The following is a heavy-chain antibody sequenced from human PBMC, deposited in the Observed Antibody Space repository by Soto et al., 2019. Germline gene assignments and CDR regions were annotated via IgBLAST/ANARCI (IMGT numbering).Heavy chain of an antibody. CDR3: ARIPTGSYGPYNWFDP. CDR2: IFSNDEK. Sequence: ESGPTLVNPTETLTLTCTVSGFSLSNARMGVSWIRQPPGKALEWLAHIFSNDEKSYSTSLKSRLTISKDTSKSQVVLTMTNMDPVDTATYYCARIPTGSYGPYNWFDPWGQGTLVTVSS. J-gene: IGHJ5*02. D-gene: IGHD5-18*01. CDR1: GFSLSNARMG. V-gene: IGHV2-26*01.